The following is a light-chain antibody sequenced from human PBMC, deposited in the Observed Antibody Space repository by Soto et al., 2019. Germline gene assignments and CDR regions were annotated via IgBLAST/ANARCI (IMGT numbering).Light chain of an antibody. J-gene: IGLJ1*01. CDR1: SRDVGSYNY. CDR3: SSYAGTNRV. Sequence: QSVRTQPPSASGSPGQSVTISCTGTSRDVGSYNYVSWYQQHPGKAPKLMIYEVYKRPSGVPDRFSGSKSGNTASLTVSGLQAEDEADYYCSSYAGTNRVFRTVTKVTDL. V-gene: IGLV2-8*01. CDR2: EVY.